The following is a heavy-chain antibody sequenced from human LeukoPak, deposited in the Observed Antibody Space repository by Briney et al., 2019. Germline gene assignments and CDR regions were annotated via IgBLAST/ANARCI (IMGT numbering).Heavy chain of an antibody. CDR3: ARGGAFCSITTCHEFDH. Sequence: ASVKVSCKTSGYTFTGSYLHWVRQVPGQGLEWMGWTNPSTGGTKSAQQFEGRVTMTRDTSNATGYLELRSLRLDDTATYYCARGGAFCSITTCHEFDHWGQGTLVIVSS. D-gene: IGHD2-2*01. CDR1: GYTFTGSY. V-gene: IGHV1-2*02. J-gene: IGHJ4*02. CDR2: TNPSTGGT.